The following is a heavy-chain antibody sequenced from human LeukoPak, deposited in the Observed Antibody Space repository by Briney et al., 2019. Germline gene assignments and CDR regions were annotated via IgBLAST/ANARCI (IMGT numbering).Heavy chain of an antibody. CDR1: GFIFSDSY. V-gene: IGHV3-11*01. CDR2: IDFAGSTK. CDR3: ARGLKYYYDSSGYYGGDY. Sequence: PGGSLRLSCAASGFIFSDSYMSWIRQAPGKGLEWISYIDFAGSTKYFAASVRGRFNISRDNANSLVYLHMNSLRAEDTAVYYCARGLKYYYDSSGYYGGDYWGQGALVAVSS. D-gene: IGHD3-22*01. J-gene: IGHJ4*02.